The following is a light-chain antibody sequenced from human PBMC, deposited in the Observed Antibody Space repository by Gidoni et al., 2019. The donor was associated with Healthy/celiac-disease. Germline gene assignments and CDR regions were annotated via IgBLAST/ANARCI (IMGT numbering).Light chain of an antibody. J-gene: IGKJ1*01. CDR1: QSISSY. CDR3: QQSYSTPPT. Sequence: DIQMTQSPSSLSASVGDSVTITCRASQSISSYLNGYQQKPGKAPKLLIYAASSLQSGVPSRFSGSGSGTDFTLTISSLQPEDFATYYCQQSYSTPPTFGQGTKVEIK. CDR2: AAS. V-gene: IGKV1-39*01.